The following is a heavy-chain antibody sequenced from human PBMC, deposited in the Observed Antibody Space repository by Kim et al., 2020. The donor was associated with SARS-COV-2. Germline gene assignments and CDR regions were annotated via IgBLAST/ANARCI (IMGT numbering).Heavy chain of an antibody. V-gene: IGHV3-30*18. CDR3: AKDRVVRGVILYYYYGMDV. CDR1: GFTFSSYG. J-gene: IGHJ6*02. D-gene: IGHD3-10*01. CDR2: ISYDGSNK. Sequence: GGSLRLSCAASGFTFSSYGMHWVRQAPGKGLEWVAVISYDGSNKYYADSVKGRFTISRDNSKNTLYLQMNSLRAEDTAVYYCAKDRVVRGVILYYYYGMDVWGQGTTVTVSS.